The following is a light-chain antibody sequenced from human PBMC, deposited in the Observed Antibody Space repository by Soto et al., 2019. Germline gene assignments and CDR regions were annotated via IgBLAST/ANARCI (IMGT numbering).Light chain of an antibody. J-gene: IGKJ1*01. CDR2: GAS. CDR1: RTVTGNY. CDR3: QQYDSSPWT. V-gene: IGKV3-20*01. Sequence: PETSAALAFTPSRTVTGNYLAWYHQNPGQAPRLVIHGASTRATGIPDRFSGSGSGTDFTLTISRLEPEDFAVYYCQQYDSSPWTFGQGTKVDIK.